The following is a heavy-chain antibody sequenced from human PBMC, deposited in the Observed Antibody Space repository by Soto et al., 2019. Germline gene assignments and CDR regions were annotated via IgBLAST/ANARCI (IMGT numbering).Heavy chain of an antibody. CDR2: ISAYNGNT. CDR3: ARGSLSTAAAGIGLGY. CDR1: GDGFTSYC. V-gene: IGHV1-18*04. D-gene: IGHD6-13*01. Sequence: GASVKPCWEASGDGFTSYCSSWVRQAPGQGLEWMGWISAYNGNTNYAQKLQGRVTMTTDTSTSTAYMELRSLRSDDTAVYYCARGSLSTAAAGIGLGYWAKGTLVTVSS. J-gene: IGHJ4*02.